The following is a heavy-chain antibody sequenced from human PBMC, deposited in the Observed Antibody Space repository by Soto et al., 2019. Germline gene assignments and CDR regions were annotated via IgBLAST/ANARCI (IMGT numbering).Heavy chain of an antibody. CDR2: ISYDGSNK. V-gene: IGHV3-30-3*01. D-gene: IGHD3-22*01. CDR3: ARGYYDSSGYYHAFDI. J-gene: IGHJ3*02. Sequence: GGSLRLSCAASGFTFSSYAMHWVRQAPGKGLEWVAVISYDGSNKYYADSVKGRFTISRDNSKNTLYLQMNSLRAEDTAVYYCARGYYDSSGYYHAFDIWGQGTMVTVSS. CDR1: GFTFSSYA.